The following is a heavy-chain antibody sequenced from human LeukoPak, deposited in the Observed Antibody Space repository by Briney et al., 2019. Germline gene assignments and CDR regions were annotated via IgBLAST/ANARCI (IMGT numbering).Heavy chain of an antibody. CDR2: INHSGST. D-gene: IGHD3-22*01. CDR3: ASYYYDSSGYFLDI. CDR1: GGSFSGYY. Sequence: SETLSLTCAVYGGSFSGYYWSWIRQPPGKGLEWIGEINHSGSTNYNPSLKSRVTISVDTSKNQFSLKLSSVTAADTAVYYCASYYYDSSGYFLDIWGQGTMVTVSS. V-gene: IGHV4-34*01. J-gene: IGHJ3*02.